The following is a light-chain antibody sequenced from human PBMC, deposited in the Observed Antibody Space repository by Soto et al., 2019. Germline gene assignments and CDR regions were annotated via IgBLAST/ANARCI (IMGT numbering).Light chain of an antibody. Sequence: QSVLTQPPSVSGAPGQRVTISCAGSDSNIGAGSDVHWYQHLPGTAPKLLIYENSNRPSGVPDRFSGSKSGTSVSLDITGLQAEDEADYYCQSYDSSLSVWMFGGGTKLTVL. J-gene: IGLJ3*02. CDR2: ENS. V-gene: IGLV1-40*01. CDR1: DSNIGAGSD. CDR3: QSYDSSLSVWM.